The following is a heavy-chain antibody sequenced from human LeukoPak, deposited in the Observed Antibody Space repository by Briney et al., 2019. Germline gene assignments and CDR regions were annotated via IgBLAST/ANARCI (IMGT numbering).Heavy chain of an antibody. D-gene: IGHD3-3*02. CDR1: GGSISSYY. J-gene: IGHJ4*02. CDR2: IYYSGST. Sequence: SETLSLTCTVSGGSISSYYWSWIRQPLGKGLEWIGYIYYSGSTNYNPSLKSRVTISVDTSKNQFSLKLTSVTAADTAVYYCARGILGRYYFDYWGQGTLVTVSS. CDR3: ARGILGRYYFDY. V-gene: IGHV4-59*01.